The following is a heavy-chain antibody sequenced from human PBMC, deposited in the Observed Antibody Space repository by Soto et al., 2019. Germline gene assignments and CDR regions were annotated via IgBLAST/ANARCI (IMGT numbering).Heavy chain of an antibody. CDR3: ARQGGYCSGGSCYSRWFDP. D-gene: IGHD2-15*01. Sequence: QITLKESGPTLVKPTQTLTLTCTFSGFSLSTSGVGVGWIRQPPGKALEWLALIYWDDDKRYSPSLKSRLTIPKDTSKNQVVLTMTNMDPGDTATYYCARQGGYCSGGSCYSRWFDPWGQGTLVTVSS. CDR2: IYWDDDK. V-gene: IGHV2-5*02. J-gene: IGHJ5*02. CDR1: GFSLSTSGVG.